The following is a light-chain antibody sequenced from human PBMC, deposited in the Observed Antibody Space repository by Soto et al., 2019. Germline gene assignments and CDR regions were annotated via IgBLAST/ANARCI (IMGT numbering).Light chain of an antibody. CDR1: SSDVGGYNY. CDR2: EVD. V-gene: IGLV2-8*01. J-gene: IGLJ1*01. CDR3: CSYAGSNNYV. Sequence: QSALTQPPSASGSPGQAVTISCTGTSSDVGGYNYVSWYQQHPGNAPKLMLYEVDKRPSGVPDRFSGSKSGNTASLTVSGLQAEDEADYYCCSYAGSNNYVFGTGTKVTVL.